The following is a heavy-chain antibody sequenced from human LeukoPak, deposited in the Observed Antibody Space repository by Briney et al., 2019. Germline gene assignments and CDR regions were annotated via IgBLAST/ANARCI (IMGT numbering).Heavy chain of an antibody. CDR2: IYSGDSST. CDR3: ARRGYCSDNSCYYYDS. D-gene: IGHD2-15*01. V-gene: IGHV5-51*01. J-gene: IGHJ4*02. CDR1: GCGFISYW. Sequence: GESLLISFNSSGCGFISYWIGWVRRMPGKGREWMGTIYSGDSSTRYSPSFQGEVTISVDKFFDTAYLQWSSLKASDTAIYYCARRGYCSDNSCYYYDSWGQGTLVTVSS.